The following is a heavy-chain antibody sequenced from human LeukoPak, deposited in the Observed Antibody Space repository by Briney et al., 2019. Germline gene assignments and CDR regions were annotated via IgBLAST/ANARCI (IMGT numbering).Heavy chain of an antibody. J-gene: IGHJ5*02. Sequence: GGSLRLSCAASGFTFSSYAMHWVRQAPGKGLEWVAVISYDGSNKYYADSVKGRFTISRDNSKNTLYLQMNSLRAEDTAVYYCARDYVELRYFDWFNWFDPWGQGTLVTVSS. D-gene: IGHD3-9*01. V-gene: IGHV3-30-3*01. CDR2: ISYDGSNK. CDR1: GFTFSSYA. CDR3: ARDYVELRYFDWFNWFDP.